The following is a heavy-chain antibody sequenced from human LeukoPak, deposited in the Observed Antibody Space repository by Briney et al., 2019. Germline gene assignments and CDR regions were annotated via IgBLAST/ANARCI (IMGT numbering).Heavy chain of an antibody. V-gene: IGHV4-34*01. CDR3: ARGKRVLLWFGEPRPYWFDP. J-gene: IGHJ5*02. CDR1: GGSFSGYY. D-gene: IGHD3-10*01. CDR2: INHSGST. Sequence: SETLSLTCAVYGGSFSGYYWSWIRQPPGKGLEWIGEINHSGSTNYNPSLKSRVTISVDTSKSQFSLKLSSVTAADTAVYYCARGKRVLLWFGEPRPYWFDPWGQGTLVTVSS.